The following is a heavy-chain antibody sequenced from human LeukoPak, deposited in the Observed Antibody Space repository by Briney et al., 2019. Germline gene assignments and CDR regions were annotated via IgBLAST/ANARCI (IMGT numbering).Heavy chain of an antibody. CDR1: GFTFSGYG. CDR3: LRYNYGYYFDY. Sequence: GGSLRLSCVASGFTFSGYGMHWVRQAPGKGLEWVTFIRYDGSSKYYADSVKGRFTISRDNSKSTLYLQMNSLRAEDTAVYYCLRYNYGYYFDYWGQGTLVTVSS. V-gene: IGHV3-30*02. J-gene: IGHJ4*02. CDR2: IRYDGSSK. D-gene: IGHD5-18*01.